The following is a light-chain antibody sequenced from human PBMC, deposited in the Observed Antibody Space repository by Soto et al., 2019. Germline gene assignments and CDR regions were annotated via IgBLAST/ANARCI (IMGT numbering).Light chain of an antibody. CDR2: DVS. CDR1: GSDY. J-gene: IGLJ2*01. CDR3: CSYKASSVL. V-gene: IGLV2-14*03. Sequence: QSVLTQPASVSGSPGQSITISCTGTGSDYVSWYQQHPGKAPRLIIYDVSDRPSGVSNRFSGSKSGNTASLTISGLQAEDEAHYYCCSYKASSVLLGGGTKLTVL.